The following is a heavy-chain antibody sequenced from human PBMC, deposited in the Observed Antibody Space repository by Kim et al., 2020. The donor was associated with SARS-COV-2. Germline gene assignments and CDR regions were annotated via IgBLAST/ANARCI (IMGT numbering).Heavy chain of an antibody. Sequence: GGSLRLSCSASGFTFSSFAMHWVRQAPGKGLEYVSAISSDGGSTYYAISVKGRFTISRDNSKNTLYLQMSSLRVEDTAVYYCVKDGPGNDDVHYYYYGMDVWGQGTTVTVSS. V-gene: IGHV3-64D*09. CDR2: ISSDGGST. J-gene: IGHJ6*02. CDR3: VKDGPGNDDVHYYYYGMDV. CDR1: GFTFSSFA. D-gene: IGHD3-16*01.